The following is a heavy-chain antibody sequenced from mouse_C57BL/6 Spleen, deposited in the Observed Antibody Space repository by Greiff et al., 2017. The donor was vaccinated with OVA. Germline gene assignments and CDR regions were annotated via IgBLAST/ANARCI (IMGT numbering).Heavy chain of an antibody. CDR3: ARTLLRRYAMDY. D-gene: IGHD1-2*01. V-gene: IGHV5-4*03. Sequence: EVKVVESGGGLVKPGGSLKLSCAASGFTFSSYAMSWVRQTPEKRLEWVATISDGGSYTYYPDNVKGRFTISRDNAKNNLYLQMSHLKSEDTAMYYCARTLLRRYAMDYWGQGTSVTVSS. CDR1: GFTFSSYA. CDR2: ISDGGSYT. J-gene: IGHJ4*01.